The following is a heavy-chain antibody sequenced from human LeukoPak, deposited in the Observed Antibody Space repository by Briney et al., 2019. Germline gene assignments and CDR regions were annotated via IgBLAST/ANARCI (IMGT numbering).Heavy chain of an antibody. Sequence: GASVKVSCKASGYSFTGYYIHWVRQAPGQGPEWMGRIDPNSGGTNSAQKFQARVTLTRDTFIATVYMELSSLRSNDTAVYYCARDQARTTTWYLYMNYWGQGTLVTVS. J-gene: IGHJ4*02. V-gene: IGHV1-2*06. CDR1: GYSFTGYY. D-gene: IGHD3/OR15-3a*01. CDR2: IDPNSGGT. CDR3: ARDQARTTTWYLYMNY.